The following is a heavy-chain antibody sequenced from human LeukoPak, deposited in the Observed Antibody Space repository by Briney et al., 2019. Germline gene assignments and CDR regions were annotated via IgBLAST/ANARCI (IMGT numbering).Heavy chain of an antibody. CDR1: GYTFTSYA. V-gene: IGHV1-3*01. Sequence: ASVKVSCKASGYTFTSYAMHWVRQAPGQRLEWMGWINAGNGNTKYSQKFQGRVTITRDTSASTAYMELSSLRSEDTAVYYCARVGMITMVRGPRGYGMDVWGQGTTVTVSS. D-gene: IGHD3-10*01. CDR3: ARVGMITMVRGPRGYGMDV. J-gene: IGHJ6*02. CDR2: INAGNGNT.